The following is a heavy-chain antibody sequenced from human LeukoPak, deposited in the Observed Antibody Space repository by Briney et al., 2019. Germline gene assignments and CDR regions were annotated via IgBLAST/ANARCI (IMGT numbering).Heavy chain of an antibody. J-gene: IGHJ4*01. V-gene: IGHV4-39*01. D-gene: IGHD6-25*01. Sequence: PSESLSLTCIVSGGSISNGDYYWGWIRQAPGKGLEWIGSLFYVGSAHYYPSLKSRATISADTSKNQFSLKLTSMTAADAAIYYCARQLPTAAADTRGYFDYWGQGTVVTVSS. CDR2: LFYVGSA. CDR1: GGSISNGDYY. CDR3: ARQLPTAAADTRGYFDY.